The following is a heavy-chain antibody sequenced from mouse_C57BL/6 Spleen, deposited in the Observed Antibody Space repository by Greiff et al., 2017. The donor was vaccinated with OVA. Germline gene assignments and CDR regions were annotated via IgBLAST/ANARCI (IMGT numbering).Heavy chain of an antibody. CDR2: ISGGGGNT. CDR1: GFTFSSYT. J-gene: IGHJ1*03. V-gene: IGHV5-9*01. CDR3: ARSFGSHWYFDV. Sequence: EVKLVESGGGLVKPGGSLKLSCAASGFTFSSYTMSWVRQTPEKRLEWVATISGGGGNTYYPDSVKGRFTISRDNAKNTLYLQMSSLRSEDTALYYCARSFGSHWYFDVWGTGTTVTVSS.